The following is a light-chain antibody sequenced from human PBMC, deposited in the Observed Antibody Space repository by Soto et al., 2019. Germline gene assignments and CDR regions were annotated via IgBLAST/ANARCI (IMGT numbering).Light chain of an antibody. V-gene: IGKV3-20*01. J-gene: IGKJ5*01. Sequence: EFVLTQSPVTLPLSPGDRASVSCTTHQIVTTYLAWYQQKPGQAPRLLIYDATNRATGIPDRFSGSGSGTDFTLTISRLEPEDFAVYYCQQYGSSLFTFGQGTRLEIK. CDR3: QQYGSSLFT. CDR2: DAT. CDR1: QIVTTY.